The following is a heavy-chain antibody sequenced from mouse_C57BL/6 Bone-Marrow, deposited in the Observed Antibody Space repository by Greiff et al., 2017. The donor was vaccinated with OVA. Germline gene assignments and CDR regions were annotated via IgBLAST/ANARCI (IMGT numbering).Heavy chain of an antibody. CDR3: VGNDAMDY. CDR1: GFTFSDFY. V-gene: IGHV5-12*01. Sequence: EVQLVESGGGLVQPGGSLKLSCAASGFTFSDFYMYWLRQTPEKRLEWVAYISNGGGSTYYPDTVKGRFTISKDQAKNTLYLQMSRLKSENTAMFYSVGNDAMDYWGQGTSVTVSS. CDR2: ISNGGGST. J-gene: IGHJ4*01.